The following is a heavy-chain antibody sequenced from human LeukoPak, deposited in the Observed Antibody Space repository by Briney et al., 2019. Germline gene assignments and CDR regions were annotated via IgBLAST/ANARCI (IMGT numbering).Heavy chain of an antibody. D-gene: IGHD4-17*01. CDR1: GGSISSYY. V-gene: IGHV4-59*01. CDR2: IYYSGST. Sequence: SETLPLTCTVSGGSISSYYWSWIRQPPGKGLEWIGYIYYSGSTNYNPSLKSRVTISVDTSKNQFSLKLSSVTAADTAVYYCARSYGDYVDYWGQGTLVTVSS. CDR3: ARSYGDYVDY. J-gene: IGHJ4*02.